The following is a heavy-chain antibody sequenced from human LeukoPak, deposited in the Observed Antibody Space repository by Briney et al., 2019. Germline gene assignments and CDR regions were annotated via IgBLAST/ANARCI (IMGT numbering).Heavy chain of an antibody. CDR3: MTPFDY. J-gene: IGHJ4*02. CDR1: GFTFSTYS. Sequence: GGSLGLSCAASGFTFSTYSMNWVRQAPGKGLEWVSYIDSDSSTIYYADSVKGRFTISRDNGKNSLYLQMNSLRAEDTAMYYCMTPFDYWGRGTLVTVSS. V-gene: IGHV3-48*04. CDR2: IDSDSSTI.